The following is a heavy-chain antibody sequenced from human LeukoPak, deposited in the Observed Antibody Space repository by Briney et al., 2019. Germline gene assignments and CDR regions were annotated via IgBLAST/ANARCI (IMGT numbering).Heavy chain of an antibody. D-gene: IGHD3-22*01. Sequence: SVKVSCKASGGTFSSYAISWVRQAPGQGLEWMGGIIPIFGTANYAQKFQGRVTITADESTSTAYMELSSLRSEDTAVYYCARDNYYDSSGYPDYWGQGTLVTVSS. CDR3: ARDNYYDSSGYPDY. J-gene: IGHJ4*02. V-gene: IGHV1-69*13. CDR2: IIPIFGTA. CDR1: GGTFSSYA.